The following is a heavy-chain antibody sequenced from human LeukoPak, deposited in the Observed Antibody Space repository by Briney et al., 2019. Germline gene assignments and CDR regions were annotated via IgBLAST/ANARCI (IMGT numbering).Heavy chain of an antibody. CDR1: GFTFSDYD. V-gene: IGHV3-21*01. J-gene: IGHJ4*02. Sequence: GGSLRLSCAASGFTFSDYDMNWVRQAPGEGLEWVSSISSSSTYIYHADSVKGRFTISRDNAKNSLYLQMNSLRAEDTAVYYCARWRSGYYNDYWGQGTLVTVSS. CDR3: ARWRSGYYNDY. CDR2: ISSSSTYI. D-gene: IGHD3-3*01.